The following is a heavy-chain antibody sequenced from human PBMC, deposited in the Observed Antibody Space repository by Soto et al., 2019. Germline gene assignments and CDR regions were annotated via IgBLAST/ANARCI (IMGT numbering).Heavy chain of an antibody. CDR2: ISSSGSTI. CDR1: GFTFSDYY. Sequence: PGGSLRLSCAASGFTFSDYYMSWIRQAPGKGLEWVSYISSSGSTIYYADSVKGRFTISRDNAKNSLYLQMNSLRADDSAVYYFVRVPMDNYDSSCYLDYWGQETLFTVSS. J-gene: IGHJ4*02. V-gene: IGHV3-11*04. CDR3: VRVPMDNYDSSCYLDY. D-gene: IGHD3-22*01.